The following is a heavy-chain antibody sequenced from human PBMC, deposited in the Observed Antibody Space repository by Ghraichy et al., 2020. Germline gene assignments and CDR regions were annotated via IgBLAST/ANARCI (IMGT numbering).Heavy chain of an antibody. J-gene: IGHJ6*02. D-gene: IGHD3-10*01. CDR2: IGSGDDFI. V-gene: IGHV3-21*05. Sequence: GESLNISCVASGFTFSIYTMKWVRQAPGKGLEWISYIGSGDDFIYYADSVRGRFTISRDNAGNSLYLQMNSLRVEDTAVYYWARGDRSPSSDGSGRSFSGKNYYGMDVWGQGATVTVS. CDR1: GFTFSIYT. CDR3: ARGDRSPSSDGSGRSFSGKNYYGMDV.